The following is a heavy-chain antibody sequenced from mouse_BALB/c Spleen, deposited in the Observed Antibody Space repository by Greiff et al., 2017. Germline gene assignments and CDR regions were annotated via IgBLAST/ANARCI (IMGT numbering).Heavy chain of an antibody. D-gene: IGHD2-4*01. CDR2: IWGDGST. CDR1: GFSLTGYG. V-gene: IGHV2-6-7*01. Sequence: VQVVESGPGLVAPSQSLSITCTVSGFSLTGYGVNWVRQPPGKGLEWLGMIWGDGSTDYNSALKSRLSISKDNSKGQVFLKMNSLQTDDTARYYGARVGGLRRSYWYFDVWGAGTTVTVSS. CDR3: ARVGGLRRSYWYFDV. J-gene: IGHJ1*01.